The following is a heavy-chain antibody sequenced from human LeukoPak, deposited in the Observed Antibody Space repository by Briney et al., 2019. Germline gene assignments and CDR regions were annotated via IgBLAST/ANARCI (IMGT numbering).Heavy chain of an antibody. Sequence: GGSLRLSCTASGFTFGDYAMSWFRQAPGKGLEWVSAISGSGGSTYYADSVKGRFTISRDNSKNTLYLQMNSLRAEDTAVYYCAKGQEGYSYYFDYWGQGTLVTVSS. V-gene: IGHV3-23*01. J-gene: IGHJ4*02. CDR1: GFTFGDYA. CDR3: AKGQEGYSYYFDY. CDR2: ISGSGGST. D-gene: IGHD5-24*01.